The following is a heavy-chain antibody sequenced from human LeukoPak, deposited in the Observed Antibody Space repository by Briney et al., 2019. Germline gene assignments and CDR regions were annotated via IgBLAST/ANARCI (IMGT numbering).Heavy chain of an antibody. Sequence: ASVKVSCTASGYTFTSYGISWVRQAPGQGLEWMGWISAYNGNTNYAQKLQGRVTMTTDTSTSTAYMELRSLRSDDTAVYYCAREASVTKDFDYWGQGTLVTVSS. CDR1: GYTFTSYG. CDR2: ISAYNGNT. V-gene: IGHV1-18*01. J-gene: IGHJ4*02. D-gene: IGHD4-17*01. CDR3: AREASVTKDFDY.